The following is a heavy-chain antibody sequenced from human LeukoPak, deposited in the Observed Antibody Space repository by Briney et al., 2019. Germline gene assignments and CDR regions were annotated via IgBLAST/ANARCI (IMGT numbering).Heavy chain of an antibody. J-gene: IGHJ5*02. CDR2: IHHSGST. CDR1: GGSVSRSNW. V-gene: IGHV4-4*02. Sequence: PSGTLSLTCAVSGGSVSRSNWWNWVRQPPGKGLEWIGEIHHSGSTNYNPSLKSRVTMSVDKSKNQFSLKLSSVTAADTAVYYCACTEAFCSDTSCSNWFDPWGQGTLVTVSS. D-gene: IGHD2-2*01. CDR3: ACTEAFCSDTSCSNWFDP.